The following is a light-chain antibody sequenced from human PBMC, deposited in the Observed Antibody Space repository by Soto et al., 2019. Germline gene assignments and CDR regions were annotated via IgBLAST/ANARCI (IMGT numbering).Light chain of an antibody. J-gene: IGKJ1*01. V-gene: IGKV1-6*01. CDR1: QGIGND. Sequence: AIQMTQSPSSLSASVGDRVTITCRSSQGIGNDLGWYRQKPGKAPILLIYAATRLQSEVPSRFSGSGSGTDFTLTISSLRPEDFATYYCQQDHSYPRTFGQGTTVEVK. CDR3: QQDHSYPRT. CDR2: AAT.